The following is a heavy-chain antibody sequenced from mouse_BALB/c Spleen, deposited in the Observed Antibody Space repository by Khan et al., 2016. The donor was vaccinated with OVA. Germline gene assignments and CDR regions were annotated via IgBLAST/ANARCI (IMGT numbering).Heavy chain of an antibody. D-gene: IGHD4-1*01. Sequence: EVQLQESGPGLVKPSQSLSLSCTVTGYSITSDYAWNLIRQLPENKQEWMGYISNSGNTNYNPSLKSRISITRDTSTNKSFLQVNPVTTEDEATYYAASELGRYDDRDYWGQGTSVTVSS. J-gene: IGHJ4*01. CDR2: ISNSGNT. CDR1: GYSITSDYA. CDR3: ASELGRYDDRDY. V-gene: IGHV3-2*02.